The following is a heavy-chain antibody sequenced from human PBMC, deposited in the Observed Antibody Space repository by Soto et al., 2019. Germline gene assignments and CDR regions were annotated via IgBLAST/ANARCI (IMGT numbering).Heavy chain of an antibody. V-gene: IGHV4-31*03. Sequence: QVQLQESGPGLVKPSQTLSLTCTVSGGSINSGGYCWSWIRQHPGKGLVWIGCISYGGSTSCNPSLKSRVTISVDASKNQFSLKLTSVTAADTAVYYCSRGILVWGQGALITASS. CDR1: GGSINSGGYC. J-gene: IGHJ4*02. CDR3: SRGILV. CDR2: ISYGGST. D-gene: IGHD5-18*01.